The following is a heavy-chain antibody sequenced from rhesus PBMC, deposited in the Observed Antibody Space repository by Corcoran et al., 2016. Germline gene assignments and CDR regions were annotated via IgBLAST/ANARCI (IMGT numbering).Heavy chain of an antibody. D-gene: IGHD6-25*01. J-gene: IGHJ2*01. V-gene: IGHV3-54*02. CDR2: ISFDGRKK. CDR3: ARDIAADGNWYFDL. Sequence: EVQLVESGGGLVQPGGSLRLSCAASGFTFTNYGIHWVRQDPGKGLEWVAVISFDGRKKYDADSVKDRFTISRDNSNNRLYRQMNNLKLEDTAVYYCARDIAADGNWYFDLWGPGTPITISS. CDR1: GFTFTNYG.